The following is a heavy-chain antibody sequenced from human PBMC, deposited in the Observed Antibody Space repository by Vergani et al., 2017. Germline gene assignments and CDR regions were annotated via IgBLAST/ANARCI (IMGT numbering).Heavy chain of an antibody. Sequence: QVQLQESGPGLVKPSQTLSLTCTVSGGSISSGGYYWSWIRQHPGKGLEWIGYIYYSGRTYYNPSLKSRVTISVDTSKNQFSLKLSSVTAADTAVYYCARVVLEPTYYYYYGMDVWGQGTTVTVSS. J-gene: IGHJ6*02. D-gene: IGHD1-1*01. CDR1: GGSISSGGYY. V-gene: IGHV4-31*03. CDR2: IYYSGRT. CDR3: ARVVLEPTYYYYYGMDV.